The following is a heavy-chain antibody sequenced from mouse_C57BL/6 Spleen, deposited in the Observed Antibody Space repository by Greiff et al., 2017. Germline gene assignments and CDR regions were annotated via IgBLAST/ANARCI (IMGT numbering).Heavy chain of an antibody. CDR1: GFTFSSYT. D-gene: IGHD1-1*01. V-gene: IGHV5-9*01. CDR3: ARQNYGSSFAWFAY. J-gene: IGHJ3*01. Sequence: EVQLVESGGGLVKPGGSLKLSCAASGFTFSSYTMSWVRQTPEKRLEWVATISGGGGNTYYPDSVKGRFTISRDNAKNTLYLQMSSLRSEDTALYYCARQNYGSSFAWFAYWGQGTLVTVSA. CDR2: ISGGGGNT.